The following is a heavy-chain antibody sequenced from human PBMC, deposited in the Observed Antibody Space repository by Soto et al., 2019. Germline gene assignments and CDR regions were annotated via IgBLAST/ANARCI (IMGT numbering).Heavy chain of an antibody. CDR2: ISDTGGTT. CDR1: GFTFTNYA. D-gene: IGHD6-13*01. CDR3: AKEPLVRRYFDY. Sequence: EVQLLDSGGGLVQPGGSLRLSCAASGFTFTNYAMRWVRQAPGKGLERVAAISDTGGTTYYADSVKGRFTISRDNSKNTLYLQMNSLRAEDTAVYYCAKEPLVRRYFDYWGQGTLVIVSS. V-gene: IGHV3-23*01. J-gene: IGHJ4*02.